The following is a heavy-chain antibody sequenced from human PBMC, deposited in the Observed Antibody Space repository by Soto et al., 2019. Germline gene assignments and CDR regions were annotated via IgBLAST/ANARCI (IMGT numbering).Heavy chain of an antibody. J-gene: IGHJ5*02. Sequence: SETLSLTCSVSGGSISSYYWSWIRKPPGKGLEWIGYVYYTGTTKYNPSLKSRLTISVDTSKNQFSLRLNSVTAADTAIYYCARDQQMGRLDPWGQGTMVTVSS. CDR3: ARDQQMGRLDP. CDR2: VYYTGTT. V-gene: IGHV4-59*01. CDR1: GGSISSYY. D-gene: IGHD3-10*01.